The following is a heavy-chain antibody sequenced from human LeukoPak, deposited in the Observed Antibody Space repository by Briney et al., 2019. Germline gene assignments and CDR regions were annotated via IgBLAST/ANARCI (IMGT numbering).Heavy chain of an antibody. CDR1: GGSISSYY. J-gene: IGHJ6*03. CDR2: IYYSGST. V-gene: IGHV4-59*01. Sequence: SETLSLTCTVSGGSISSYYWSWIRQPPGKRLEWIGYIYYSGSTNYNPSLKSRVTISVDTSKNQFSLKLRSVTAADTAVYYCARVEEGYGSGRRENYYYYYMDVWGKGTTVTISS. CDR3: ARVEEGYGSGRRENYYYYYMDV. D-gene: IGHD3-10*01.